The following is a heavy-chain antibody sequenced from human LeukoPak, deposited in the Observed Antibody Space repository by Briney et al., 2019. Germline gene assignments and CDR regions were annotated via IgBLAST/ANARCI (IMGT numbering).Heavy chain of an antibody. J-gene: IGHJ6*03. D-gene: IGHD3-10*01. CDR1: GYTFTGYY. CDR3: ARDGYFYGSGSQSYYYYYYMDV. V-gene: IGHV1-2*02. Sequence: GASVKVSCKASGYTFTGYYMHWVRQAPGQGLEWMGWINPNSGGTNYAQKFQGRVTMTRDTSISTAYMELSSLRSEDTAVYYCARDGYFYGSGSQSYYYYYYMDVWGKGTTVTISS. CDR2: INPNSGGT.